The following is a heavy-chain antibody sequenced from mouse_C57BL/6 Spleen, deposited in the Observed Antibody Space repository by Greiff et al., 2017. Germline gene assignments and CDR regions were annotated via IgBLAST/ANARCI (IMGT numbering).Heavy chain of an antibody. D-gene: IGHD1-1*02. CDR1: GYAFSSSW. CDR2: IYPGDGDT. Sequence: QVQLQQSGPELVKPGASVKISCKASGYAFSSSWMNWVKQRPGKGLEWIGRIYPGDGDTNYNGKFKGKATRTADKSSSTAYMQLSSLTSEDSAVYFCARGSDFFDYWGQGTTLTVSS. CDR3: ARGSDFFDY. J-gene: IGHJ2*01. V-gene: IGHV1-82*01.